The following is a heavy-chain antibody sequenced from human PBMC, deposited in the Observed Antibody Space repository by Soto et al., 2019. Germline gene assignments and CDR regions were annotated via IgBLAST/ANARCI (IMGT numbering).Heavy chain of an antibody. CDR3: TRPIYGSGSPRYPN. CDR2: IRSKAYGGTT. J-gene: IGHJ4*02. CDR1: GFTFGDYA. Sequence: GGSLRLSCTASGFTFGDYAMSWFRQAPGKGLEWVGFIRSKAYGGTTEYAASVKGRFTISRDDSKSIAYLQMNSLKTEDTAVYYCTRPIYGSGSPRYPNWGQGTLVTVSS. D-gene: IGHD3-10*01. V-gene: IGHV3-49*03.